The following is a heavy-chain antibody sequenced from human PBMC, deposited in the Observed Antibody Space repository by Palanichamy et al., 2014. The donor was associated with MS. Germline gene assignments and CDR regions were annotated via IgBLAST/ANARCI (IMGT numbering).Heavy chain of an antibody. CDR2: IYYSGST. CDR3: ARDRGIAAAGHWYFDL. Sequence: QVQLQESGPGLVKPSETLSLTCTVSGGSISSYYWSWIRQPPGKGLEWIGYIYYSGSTNYNPSLKSRVTISVDTSKNQFSLKLSSVTAADTAVYYCARDRGIAAAGHWYFDLWGRGTLATVSS. V-gene: IGHV4-59*01. J-gene: IGHJ2*01. D-gene: IGHD6-13*01. CDR1: GGSISSYY.